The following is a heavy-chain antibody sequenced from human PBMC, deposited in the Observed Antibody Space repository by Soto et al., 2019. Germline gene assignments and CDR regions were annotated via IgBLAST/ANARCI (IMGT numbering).Heavy chain of an antibody. Sequence: ASVKVSCKASGGTFSSYAISWVRQAPGQGLEWMGGIIPIFGTANYAQKFQGRVTITADESTSTAYMELSSLRSEDTAVYYCARDRDIVVVPAAHYYYGMDVWGQGTTVTVSS. D-gene: IGHD2-2*01. CDR3: ARDRDIVVVPAAHYYYGMDV. CDR1: GGTFSSYA. CDR2: IIPIFGTA. J-gene: IGHJ6*02. V-gene: IGHV1-69*13.